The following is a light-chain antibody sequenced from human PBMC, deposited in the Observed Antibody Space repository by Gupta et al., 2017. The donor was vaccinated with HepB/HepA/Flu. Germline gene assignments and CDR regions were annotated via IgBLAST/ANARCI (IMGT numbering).Light chain of an antibody. V-gene: IGKV1-9*01. CDR1: QDIRND. Sequence: DIQLTQSPSFLSASVGDRVTITCRASQDIRNDLAWYHQKPGEAPNLLISAASRLRSGVPSRFSGTGSGTEFTLTISSPQPGDFGTYYCQQFNTYRRTFGQGTKVEI. J-gene: IGKJ1*01. CDR2: AAS. CDR3: QQFNTYRRT.